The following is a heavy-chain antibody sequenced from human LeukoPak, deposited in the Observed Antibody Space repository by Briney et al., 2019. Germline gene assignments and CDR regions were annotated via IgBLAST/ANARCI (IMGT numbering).Heavy chain of an antibody. J-gene: IGHJ3*02. V-gene: IGHV4-39*01. CDR2: IYYSGNT. Sequence: PSGTLSLTCTVSGGSISSSSYYWGWIRQPPGKGLEWIGNIYYSGNTYYTPSLKSRVTISVDTSKNQFSLKLSSVTAADTAVYYCARESYYDSSGYSHDAFDIWGQGTMVTVSS. D-gene: IGHD3-22*01. CDR1: GGSISSSSYY. CDR3: ARESYYDSSGYSHDAFDI.